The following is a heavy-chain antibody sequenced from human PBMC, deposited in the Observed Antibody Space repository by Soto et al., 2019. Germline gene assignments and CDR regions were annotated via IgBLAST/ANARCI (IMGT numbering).Heavy chain of an antibody. CDR2: IYHSGTT. CDR1: GGSLSSSNW. J-gene: IGHJ4*02. V-gene: IGHV4-4*02. D-gene: IGHD3-16*02. Sequence: QVQLQESGPGLVKPSGTLSLTCAVSGGSLSSSNWWSWVRQPPGKGLEWIGEIYHSGTTNYIQSLTSRLSMSVDKSGNHVSMELSSVAAADTAVYYCARGVSYRWVYWGQGSLVTVSS. CDR3: ARGVSYRWVY.